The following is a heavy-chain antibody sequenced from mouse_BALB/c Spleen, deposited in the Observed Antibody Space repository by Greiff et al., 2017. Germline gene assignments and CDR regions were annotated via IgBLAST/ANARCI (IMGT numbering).Heavy chain of an antibody. D-gene: IGHD1-1*01. CDR1: GYTFSSYW. V-gene: IGHV1-9*01. CDR2: ILPGSGST. Sequence: QVQLKESGAELMKPGASVKISCKATGYTFSSYWIEWVKQRPGHGLEWIGEILPGSGSTNYNEKFKGKATFTADTSSNTAYMQLSSLTSEDSAVYYCARSPNYYGSSYAFDYWGQGTTLTVSS. J-gene: IGHJ2*01. CDR3: ARSPNYYGSSYAFDY.